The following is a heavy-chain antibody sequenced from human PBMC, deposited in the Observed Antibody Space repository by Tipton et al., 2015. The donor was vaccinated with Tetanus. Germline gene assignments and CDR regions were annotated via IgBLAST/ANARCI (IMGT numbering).Heavy chain of an antibody. CDR3: ARGITDGYNRRLDY. Sequence: TLSLTCNVTGALLTTGGYSWGWIRQPPGQGLEWIGYIYQTGSTYFNPSLRSRLTMSFKMSKNQFSLRLTSVTAADTAVYYCARGITDGYNRRLDYWGQGLRVAVS. V-gene: IGHV4-30-2*01. CDR1: GALLTTGGYS. J-gene: IGHJ4*02. CDR2: IYQTGST. D-gene: IGHD5-24*01.